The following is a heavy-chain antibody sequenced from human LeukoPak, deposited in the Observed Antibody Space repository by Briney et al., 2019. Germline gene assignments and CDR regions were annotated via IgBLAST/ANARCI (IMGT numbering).Heavy chain of an antibody. CDR3: ARDGLAVAPGPLVDY. CDR1: GFTFSTYW. CDR2: INSDGSNT. V-gene: IGHV3-74*01. J-gene: IGHJ4*02. D-gene: IGHD6-19*01. Sequence: GGSLRLSCAASGFTFSTYWMHWVRQAPGKGLVWVSRINSDGSNTRYADSVMGRFTISRDNAQNTLYLQMNSLRAEDSAVYYCARDGLAVAPGPLVDYWGQGTLVTVSS.